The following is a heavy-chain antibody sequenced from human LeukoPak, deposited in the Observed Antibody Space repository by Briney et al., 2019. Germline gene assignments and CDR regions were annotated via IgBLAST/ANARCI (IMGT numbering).Heavy chain of an antibody. CDR2: INHSGST. V-gene: IGHV4-34*01. Sequence: SETLSLTCAVYGGSFSGYYWSWIRQPPGKGLEWIGEINHSGSTNYNPSLKSRVTISVDTSKNQFSLKLSSVTAADTAVYYCARSVGLYDNSNYYSGDFDYWGQGTLVTVPS. CDR1: GGSFSGYY. D-gene: IGHD3-22*01. J-gene: IGHJ4*02. CDR3: ARSVGLYDNSNYYSGDFDY.